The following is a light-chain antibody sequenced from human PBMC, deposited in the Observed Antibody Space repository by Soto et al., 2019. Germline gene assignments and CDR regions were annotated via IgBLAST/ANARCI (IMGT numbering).Light chain of an antibody. CDR1: SSDVGTYNR. Sequence: QSALTQPPSVSGSPGQSVTISCTGTSSDVGTYNRVSWYQQPPGTAPKLMIYEVSNRPSGVPDRFSGSKSSNTASLTISGLQAEDEADYYCSSYTSSSTLLFGGGTKLTVL. CDR3: SSYTSSSTLL. J-gene: IGLJ2*01. CDR2: EVS. V-gene: IGLV2-18*02.